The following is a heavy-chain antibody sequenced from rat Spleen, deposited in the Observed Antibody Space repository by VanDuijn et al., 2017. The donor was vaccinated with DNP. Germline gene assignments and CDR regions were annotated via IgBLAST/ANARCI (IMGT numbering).Heavy chain of an antibody. CDR3: ARTFMYTTDYYYEKSVMDA. J-gene: IGHJ4*01. Sequence: EVQLVESGGDLVQPGRSLKLSCAASGFTFSDHNMAWVRQSLKKGLEWVAVIIYDGSNTHYRDSVKGRFTISRENAESTLYLQMDSLRSEDTATYYCARTFMYTTDYYYEKSVMDAWGQGASVTVSS. CDR1: GFTFSDHN. V-gene: IGHV5-7*01. CDR2: IIYDGSNT. D-gene: IGHD1-6*01.